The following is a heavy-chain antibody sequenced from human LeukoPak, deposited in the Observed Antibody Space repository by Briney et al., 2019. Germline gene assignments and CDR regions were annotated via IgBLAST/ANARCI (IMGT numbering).Heavy chain of an antibody. J-gene: IGHJ4*02. CDR2: IYTSGST. CDR3: ARGSGSVTYYYDSSGYYPYYFDY. V-gene: IGHV4-61*02. Sequence: SETLSLTCTVSGGSISSGNYYWSWIRQPAGKGLEWIGRIYTSGSTNYNPSLKSRVTISVDTSKNQFSLKLSSVTAADTAVYYCARGSGSVTYYYDSSGYYPYYFDYWGQGTLVTVSS. CDR1: GGSISSGNYY. D-gene: IGHD3-22*01.